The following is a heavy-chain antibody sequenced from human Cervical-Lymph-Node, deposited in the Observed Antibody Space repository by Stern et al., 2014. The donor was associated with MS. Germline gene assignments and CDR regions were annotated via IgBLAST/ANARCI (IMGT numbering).Heavy chain of an antibody. D-gene: IGHD1-26*01. V-gene: IGHV3-30-3*01. CDR2: ISYDGSNK. J-gene: IGHJ3*02. Sequence: VQLVESGGGVVQPGRSLRLSCAASGFTFSSYALHWVRQAPGKGLAWVAVISYDGSNKYYADSVKGRFTISRDNSKNTLYLQMNSLRAEDTAVYYCARDTSARIVGAYPSGAFDIWGQGTMVTVSS. CDR3: ARDTSARIVGAYPSGAFDI. CDR1: GFTFSSYA.